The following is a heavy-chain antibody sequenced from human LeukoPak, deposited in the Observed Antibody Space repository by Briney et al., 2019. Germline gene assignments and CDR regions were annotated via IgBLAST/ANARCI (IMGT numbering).Heavy chain of an antibody. Sequence: SETLSLTCTVSGGSISSYYWSWLRQPAGKGLEWIGRIYTSGSTNYNPSLTSRVTMSVDTSKNQFSLKLSSVTAADTAVYYCAAEPRLYCSSTSRYTASWGQGTLVTVPS. CDR1: GGSISSYY. D-gene: IGHD2-2*02. CDR3: AAEPRLYCSSTSRYTAS. J-gene: IGHJ4*02. CDR2: IYTSGST. V-gene: IGHV4-4*07.